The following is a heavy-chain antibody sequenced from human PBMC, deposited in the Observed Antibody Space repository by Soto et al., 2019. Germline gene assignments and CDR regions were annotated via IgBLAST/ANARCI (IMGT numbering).Heavy chain of an antibody. V-gene: IGHV4-31*03. CDR2: IYYSGST. J-gene: IGHJ4*02. CDR1: GGSISSGGYY. CDR3: ARASNYYDSSGYYYNDE. Sequence: SETLSLTCTVSGGSISSGGYYWSWIRQHPGKGLEWIGYIYYSGSTYYNPSLKSRVTISVDTSKNQFSLKLSSVTAADTAVYYCARASNYYDSSGYYYNDEWGQGTLVTVSS. D-gene: IGHD3-22*01.